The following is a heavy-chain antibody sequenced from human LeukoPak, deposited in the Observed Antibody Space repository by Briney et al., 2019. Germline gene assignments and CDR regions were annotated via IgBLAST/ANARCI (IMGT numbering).Heavy chain of an antibody. CDR2: ISSGGSTI. V-gene: IGHV3-11*04. CDR1: GFTFSDYF. Sequence: WGSLRLSCAASGFTFSDYFMSWIRQAPGKGLEWVSYISSGGSTIYYADSVKGRFTISRDNSKNTLYLQMNSLRAEDTAVYYCARNYYDSSGYYLELVYWGQGTLVTVSS. D-gene: IGHD3-22*01. CDR3: ARNYYDSSGYYLELVY. J-gene: IGHJ4*02.